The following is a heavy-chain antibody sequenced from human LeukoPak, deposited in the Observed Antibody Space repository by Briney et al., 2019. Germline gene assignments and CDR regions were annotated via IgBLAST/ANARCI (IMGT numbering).Heavy chain of an antibody. J-gene: IGHJ6*03. CDR2: ISPSGSTI. D-gene: IGHD3-10*01. CDR1: GFTFSDYY. V-gene: IGHV3-11*01. CDR3: ARDVYGSGTYKSYYYYMDV. Sequence: GGSLRLSCAVSGFTFSDYYMTWIRQTPGKGLEWVSYISPSGSTIYYADSVKGRSTISRDNAKNSLYLQMNSLRAEDTAVYYCARDVYGSGTYKSYYYYMDVWGKGTTVTISS.